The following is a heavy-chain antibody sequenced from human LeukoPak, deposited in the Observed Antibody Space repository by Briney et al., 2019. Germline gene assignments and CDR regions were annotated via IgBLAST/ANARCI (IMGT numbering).Heavy chain of an antibody. J-gene: IGHJ5*02. D-gene: IGHD3-10*01. V-gene: IGHV4-34*01. Sequence: SETLSLTCAVYGGSFSGYYWSWIRQPPGKGLEWIGEINHSGSTNYNPSLKSRVTISVDTSKNQFSLKLSSVTAADTAVYYCARGQRVRGVIHNWFDPWGQGTLVTVSS. CDR3: ARGQRVRGVIHNWFDP. CDR1: GGSFSGYY. CDR2: INHSGST.